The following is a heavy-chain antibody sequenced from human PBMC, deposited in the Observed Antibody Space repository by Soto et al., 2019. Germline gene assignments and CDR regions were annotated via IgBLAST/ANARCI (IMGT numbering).Heavy chain of an antibody. J-gene: IGHJ4*02. Sequence: SETLSLTCAVYGGSFSGYYWSWIRQPPGKGLEWIGEINHSGSTNYNPSLKSRVTISVDTSKNQFSLKLSSVTAADTAVYYCARGRYYGSGSYHYWGQGTLVTVS. D-gene: IGHD3-10*01. V-gene: IGHV4-34*01. CDR3: ARGRYYGSGSYHY. CDR2: INHSGST. CDR1: GGSFSGYY.